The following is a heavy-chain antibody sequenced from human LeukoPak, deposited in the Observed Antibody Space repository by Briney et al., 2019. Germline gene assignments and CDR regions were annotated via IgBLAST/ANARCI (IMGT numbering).Heavy chain of an antibody. V-gene: IGHV3-23*01. J-gene: IGHJ4*02. CDR1: GFTFSSYA. CDR3: AKVLGYYDSRGYSNFDY. CDR2: ISGSGGST. D-gene: IGHD3-22*01. Sequence: GGSLRLSCAASGFTFSSYAMSWVRQAPGKGLEWVSAISGSGGSTYYADSVKGRFTISRDNSKNTLYLQMNSLRAEDTAVYYCAKVLGYYDSRGYSNFDYWGQGTLVTVSS.